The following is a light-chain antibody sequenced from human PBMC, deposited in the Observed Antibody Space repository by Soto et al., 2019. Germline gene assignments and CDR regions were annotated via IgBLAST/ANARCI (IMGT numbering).Light chain of an antibody. CDR3: CSNAGGAIDV. J-gene: IGLJ1*01. Sequence: QSALTQPASVSRSPGQSITISCTGTSSDVGSQNLVSWYQQHPGKAPKLMIYEGTKRPSGVSNRFSGSKSGNTASLTISGLQAEDEADYYCCSNAGGAIDVFGTGTKVTVL. V-gene: IGLV2-23*01. CDR1: SSDVGSQNL. CDR2: EGT.